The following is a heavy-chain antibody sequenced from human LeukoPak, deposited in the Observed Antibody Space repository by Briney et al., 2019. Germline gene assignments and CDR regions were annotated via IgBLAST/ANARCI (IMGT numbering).Heavy chain of an antibody. Sequence: SETLSLTCTVSGDSISSTNYYWGWIRQPPGKGLEWIGTIYYGGNTYYNPSLKSRVTMSVDTSKNQLSLKLTSVTAADTAVYYCARHDSSGPYNAFDVWGQGTMVTVSS. J-gene: IGHJ3*01. CDR2: IYYGGNT. CDR1: GDSISSTNYY. V-gene: IGHV4-39*01. D-gene: IGHD3-22*01. CDR3: ARHDSSGPYNAFDV.